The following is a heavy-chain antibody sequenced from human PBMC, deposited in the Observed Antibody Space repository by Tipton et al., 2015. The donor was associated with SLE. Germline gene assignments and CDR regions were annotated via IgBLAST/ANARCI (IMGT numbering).Heavy chain of an antibody. V-gene: IGHV3-21*03. CDR3: ARDGDWYCSGGSCYAYFDY. CDR2: ISSSSSYI. D-gene: IGHD2-15*01. Sequence: SLRLSCAASGFTFSSYSMNWVRQAPGKGLEWFSSISSSSSYIYYADSVKGRFTISRDSAKNSLYLQMNSLRAEDTAVYYCARDGDWYCSGGSCYAYFDYWGQGTLVTVSS. CDR1: GFTFSSYS. J-gene: IGHJ4*02.